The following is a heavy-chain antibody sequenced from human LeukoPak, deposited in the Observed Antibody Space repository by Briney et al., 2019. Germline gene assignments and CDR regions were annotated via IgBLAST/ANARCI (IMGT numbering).Heavy chain of an antibody. CDR2: VYYGGST. CDR1: GGSISSSGYY. J-gene: IGHJ4*02. D-gene: IGHD2-2*01. V-gene: IGHV4-39*01. Sequence: SGTLSLTCTVSGGSISSSGYYWGWIRQPPGKGLEWIGNVYYGGSTYYNPSLKSRVTISVDTSNNHFSLKLSSVTAADTAVYYCARQYCSSTSCSYYFDYWGQGTLVTVSS. CDR3: ARQYCSSTSCSYYFDY.